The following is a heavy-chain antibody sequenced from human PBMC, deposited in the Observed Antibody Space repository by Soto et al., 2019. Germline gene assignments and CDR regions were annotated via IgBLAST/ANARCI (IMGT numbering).Heavy chain of an antibody. V-gene: IGHV1-46*01. CDR1: GYTFINYF. D-gene: IGHD1-7*01. CDR2: VHPSRGTA. Sequence: QAQLLQSGAEMKKPGASVKVSCKASGYTFINYFIHWVRQAPGQGLEWIGIVHPSRGTADYAQKFQGKVTLTTDMCTRTVYIDLSSQNSEDTAVYYCARPLIGNTVELWGQGITVIVSS. J-gene: IGHJ3*01. CDR3: ARPLIGNTVEL.